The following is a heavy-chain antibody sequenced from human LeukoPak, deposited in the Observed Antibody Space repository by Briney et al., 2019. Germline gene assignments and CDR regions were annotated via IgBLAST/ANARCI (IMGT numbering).Heavy chain of an antibody. Sequence: SETLSLTCNVSGGSINSNTYNWGWVRQPPGKGLEWIGIIYISGRTFYSSSLKSRVTMSVDTSKNQLSLNLSSVTAADTAVYYCAREVWADHAFDIWGQGTMVTVSS. V-gene: IGHV4-39*07. J-gene: IGHJ3*02. CDR3: AREVWADHAFDI. CDR2: IYISGRT. CDR1: GGSINSNTYN. D-gene: IGHD7-27*01.